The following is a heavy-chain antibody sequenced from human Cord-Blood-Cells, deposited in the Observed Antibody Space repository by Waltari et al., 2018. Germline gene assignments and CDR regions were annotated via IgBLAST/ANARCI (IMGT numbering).Heavy chain of an antibody. D-gene: IGHD2-15*01. CDR3: ARHALGGNCSGGSCYFDY. CDR2: INHSGST. J-gene: IGHJ4*02. V-gene: IGHV4-34*01. Sequence: QVQLQQWGAGLLKPSETLSLTCAVYGGSFSGYYWSWIRQPPGKGLEWIGEINHSGSTNYNPSLKSRGTLSVDTSKNQFSLKRSSVTAADTAVYYCARHALGGNCSGGSCYFDYWGQGTLVTVSS. CDR1: GGSFSGYY.